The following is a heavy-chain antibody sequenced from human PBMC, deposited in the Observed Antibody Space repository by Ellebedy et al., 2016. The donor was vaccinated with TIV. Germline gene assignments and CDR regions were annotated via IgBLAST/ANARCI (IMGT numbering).Heavy chain of an antibody. D-gene: IGHD3-10*01. J-gene: IGHJ4*02. CDR2: MWSDGSNR. V-gene: IGHV3-33*01. CDR3: VRGGGLIDFDY. Sequence: GESLKISXVASGFNFNSYGMHWARQAPGKGLEWVAVMWSDGSNRRYVDSVKGRFTMSRDNSKNTLYLQMDSLRIEDTAVYYCVRGGGLIDFDYWGQGTLVTVSS. CDR1: GFNFNSYG.